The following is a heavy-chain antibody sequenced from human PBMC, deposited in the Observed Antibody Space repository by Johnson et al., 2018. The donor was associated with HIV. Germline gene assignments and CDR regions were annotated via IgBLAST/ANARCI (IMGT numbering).Heavy chain of an antibody. D-gene: IGHD4-23*01. Sequence: QMLLVESGGGVVQPGRSLRLSCAASGFTFSSYAMHWVRQAPGKGLEWVAVIYSGGSTYYADSVKGQFTISRDNSKNTLYLQMNSLRAEDTAVYYCAKARHDYGGTDDAFDIWGQGTMVTVSS. CDR1: GFTFSSYA. V-gene: IGHV3-NL1*01. J-gene: IGHJ3*02. CDR2: IYSGGST. CDR3: AKARHDYGGTDDAFDI.